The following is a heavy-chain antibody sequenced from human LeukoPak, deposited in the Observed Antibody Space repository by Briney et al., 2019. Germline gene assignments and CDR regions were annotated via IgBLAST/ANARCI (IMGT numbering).Heavy chain of an antibody. Sequence: TGGSLRLSCAVSTFTVASNHMSWVRQTPGKGLVWVSDIYQGGSTYYSDSVKGRFTISRDIPKNTLHLQMNNLRVDDTAVYYCARVRDVYNHVFENWGQGTLVTVS. J-gene: IGHJ4*02. D-gene: IGHD5-24*01. V-gene: IGHV3-53*01. CDR3: ARVRDVYNHVFEN. CDR2: IYQGGST. CDR1: TFTVASNH.